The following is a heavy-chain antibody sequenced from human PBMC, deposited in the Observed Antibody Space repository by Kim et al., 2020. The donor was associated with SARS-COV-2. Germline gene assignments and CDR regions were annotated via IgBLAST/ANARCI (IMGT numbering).Heavy chain of an antibody. CDR3: ARGRWELPY. D-gene: IGHD1-26*01. V-gene: IGHV4-59*09. J-gene: IGHJ4*02. Sequence: GSPHSTPSLKSRVTISVDTSNNQVSLTLSSVTAADTAVYYCARGRWELPYWGQGTLVTVSS. CDR2: GSP.